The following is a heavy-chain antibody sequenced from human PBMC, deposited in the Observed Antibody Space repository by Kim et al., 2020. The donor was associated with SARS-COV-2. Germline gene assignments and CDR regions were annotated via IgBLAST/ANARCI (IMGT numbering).Heavy chain of an antibody. V-gene: IGHV4-39*01. CDR2: IYYSGST. CDR1: GGSISSSSYY. Sequence: SETLSLTCTVSGGSISSSSYYWGWIRQPPGKGLEWIGSIYYSGSTYYNPSLKSRVNISVDTSKNQFSLKLSSVTAADTAVYYCARLRRFGGKKDAVDIWGQGTMVTVSS. CDR3: ARLRRFGGKKDAVDI. J-gene: IGHJ3*02. D-gene: IGHD3-10*01.